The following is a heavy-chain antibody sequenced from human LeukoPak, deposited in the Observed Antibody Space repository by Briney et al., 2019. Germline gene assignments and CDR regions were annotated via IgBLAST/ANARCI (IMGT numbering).Heavy chain of an antibody. V-gene: IGHV3-23*01. D-gene: IGHD6-19*01. Sequence: GESLRLSCAASGFTFSSYAMSWVRQAPGKGLEWVSAISGSGGSTYYADSVKGRFTISRDNAKNSLYLQMNSLRAEDTAVYYCARDKSSGWYGDAFDIWGQGTMVTVSS. CDR3: ARDKSSGWYGDAFDI. CDR1: GFTFSSYA. CDR2: ISGSGGST. J-gene: IGHJ3*02.